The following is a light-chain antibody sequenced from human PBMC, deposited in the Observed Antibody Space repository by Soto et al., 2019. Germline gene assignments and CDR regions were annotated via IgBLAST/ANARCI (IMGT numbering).Light chain of an antibody. J-gene: IGKJ1*01. CDR2: GAS. CDR3: QQYGSSPHE. V-gene: IGKV3-20*01. Sequence: EIVLTQSPGTLSLSPGERATLSCRASQSVSSSYLAWYQQKPGQAPRLLIYGASSRATGIPDRFSGSGSGTDFTLTISRLEPEDFAVYYCQQYGSSPHEFGQGTKVEIK. CDR1: QSVSSSY.